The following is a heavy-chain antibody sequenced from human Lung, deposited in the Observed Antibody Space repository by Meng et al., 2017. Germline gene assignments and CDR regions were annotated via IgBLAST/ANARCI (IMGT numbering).Heavy chain of an antibody. CDR3: ARYRHATIIRGFIDF. Sequence: DNPCPSAAVIGRPLNGAYRGWTRQSPAKALGWSGKSNHGGSTKYNPLLDCRVTIALDTPKIQSSLRPTSMNVANTAVYYCARYRHATIIRGFIDFWGQGALVTVSS. V-gene: IGHV4-34*01. CDR2: SNHGGST. D-gene: IGHD3-10*01. J-gene: IGHJ4*02. CDR1: GRPLNGAY.